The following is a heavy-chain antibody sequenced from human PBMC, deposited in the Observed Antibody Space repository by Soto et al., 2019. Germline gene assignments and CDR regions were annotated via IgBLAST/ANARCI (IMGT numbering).Heavy chain of an antibody. D-gene: IGHD3-10*01. CDR1: GASISNSRYY. J-gene: IGHJ4*02. Sequence: PAETLSLTCTISGASISNSRYYWVRIRQPPGKGLEWIGSIFYTGNTYYNPSLKSRLTISFGTSKNQFSLKLTSVTAADTAVYYCARPSSGSTWCYFDNWGQGILVTVSS. CDR3: ARPSSGSTWCYFDN. CDR2: IFYTGNT. V-gene: IGHV4-39*01.